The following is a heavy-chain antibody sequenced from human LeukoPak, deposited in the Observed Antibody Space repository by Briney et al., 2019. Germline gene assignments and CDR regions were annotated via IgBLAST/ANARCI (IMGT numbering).Heavy chain of an antibody. CDR3: ARGRFWSGYSSKTGRFDP. D-gene: IGHD3-3*01. CDR1: GGSFSGYY. CDR2: INHSGST. V-gene: IGHV4-34*01. J-gene: IGHJ5*02. Sequence: SETLSLTCAVYGGSFSGYYWSWIRQPPGKGLEWIGEINHSGSTNYNPSLKSRVTISVDTSKNQFSLKLSSVTAADTAVYYCARGRFWSGYSSKTGRFDPWGQGTPVTVSS.